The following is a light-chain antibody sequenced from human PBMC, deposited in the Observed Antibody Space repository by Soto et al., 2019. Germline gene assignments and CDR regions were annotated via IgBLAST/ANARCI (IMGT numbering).Light chain of an antibody. Sequence: QSALTQPPSVSGSPGQSVTISCTGTSSDVGSHNRVSWYQQPPGTAPKLLIYEVSNRPSGVPDRFSGSKSGNTASLTISGLRAEDEADYFCSFYTSGGTFVFGAGTKLTVL. CDR3: SFYTSGGTFV. CDR1: SSDVGSHNR. V-gene: IGLV2-18*01. CDR2: EVS. J-gene: IGLJ1*01.